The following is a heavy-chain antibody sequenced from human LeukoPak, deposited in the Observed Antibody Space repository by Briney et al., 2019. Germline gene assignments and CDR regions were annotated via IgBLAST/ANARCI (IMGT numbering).Heavy chain of an antibody. J-gene: IGHJ4*02. Sequence: SETLSLTYTVSGYSISSGYYWGWIRQPPGKGLEWIGSIYHSGSTYYNSSLKSRVTISIDTSKNQMSLRVSSVTAADTAVYYCARHTYGSDLYYFDYWGQGTLVTVSS. CDR1: GYSISSGYY. CDR2: IYHSGST. CDR3: ARHTYGSDLYYFDY. V-gene: IGHV4-38-2*02. D-gene: IGHD5-18*01.